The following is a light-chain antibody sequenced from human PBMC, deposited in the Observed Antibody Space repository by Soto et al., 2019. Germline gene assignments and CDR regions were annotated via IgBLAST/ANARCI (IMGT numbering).Light chain of an antibody. J-gene: IGKJ1*01. Sequence: IVMTQSPDSLAVSLGERATINCKSSQSVLYSSNNRNYVAWYQQKPRQPPKLLIYWAATRESGVPDRFSGSGSGTDFTLTISSLEAEDMAVYYCQQYYDTPWTFGQGTKVDIK. CDR1: QSVLYSSNNRNY. V-gene: IGKV4-1*01. CDR3: QQYYDTPWT. CDR2: WAA.